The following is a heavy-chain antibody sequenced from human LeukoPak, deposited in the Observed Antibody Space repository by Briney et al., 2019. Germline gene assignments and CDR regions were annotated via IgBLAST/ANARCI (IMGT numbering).Heavy chain of an antibody. CDR2: IIGSGGST. Sequence: VGSPRLSCAASGFTFSSYAMSSVRQAPGEGLWWVSAIIGSGGSTYYADTVKGRFTISRDNSNNTLDLQMNSLRAEDTGVYHCAKDSSSWFGTPTWYFQHWGQGTLVTVSS. D-gene: IGHD6-13*01. CDR1: GFTFSSYA. V-gene: IGHV3-23*01. J-gene: IGHJ1*01. CDR3: AKDSSSWFGTPTWYFQH.